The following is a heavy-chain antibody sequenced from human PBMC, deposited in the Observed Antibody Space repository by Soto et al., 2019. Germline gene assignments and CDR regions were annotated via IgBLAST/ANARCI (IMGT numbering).Heavy chain of an antibody. CDR2: ISYDGSNK. Sequence: GGSLRLSCAASGFTFSSYAMHWVRQAPGKGLEWVAVISYDGSNKYYADSVKGRFTISRDNSKNTLYLQMNSLRAEDTAVYYCARDRRRPYYYGSGSYYIYYYGMDVWGQGTTVTVSS. V-gene: IGHV3-30-3*01. D-gene: IGHD3-10*01. CDR3: ARDRRRPYYYGSGSYYIYYYGMDV. J-gene: IGHJ6*02. CDR1: GFTFSSYA.